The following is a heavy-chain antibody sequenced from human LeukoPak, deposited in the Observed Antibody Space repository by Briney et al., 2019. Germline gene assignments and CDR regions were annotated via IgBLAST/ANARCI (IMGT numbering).Heavy chain of an antibody. D-gene: IGHD2-15*01. J-gene: IGHJ4*02. CDR2: ISSNGGST. CDR3: AGSGGNRALDY. V-gene: IGHV3-64*01. CDR1: GFTFSSYA. Sequence: GGSLRLSCAASGFTFSSYAMHWVRQAPGKGLDYVSAISSNGGSTYYANSVKGRFTISRDNSKNTLYLQMGNLRAEDMAVYYCAGSGGNRALDYWGQGTLVTVSS.